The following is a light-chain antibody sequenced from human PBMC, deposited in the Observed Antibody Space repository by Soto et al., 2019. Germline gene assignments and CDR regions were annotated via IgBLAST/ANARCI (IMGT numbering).Light chain of an antibody. Sequence: EIVLTQSPGTLSLSLGERATLSCRASQSLRSSLAWYQQKPGQAPRLLIYGASTRATGIPARFSGSGSGTEFTLTISSLQSEDFAVYFCQQYNIWPQTFGQGTKV. CDR2: GAS. V-gene: IGKV3-15*01. J-gene: IGKJ1*01. CDR3: QQYNIWPQT. CDR1: QSLRSS.